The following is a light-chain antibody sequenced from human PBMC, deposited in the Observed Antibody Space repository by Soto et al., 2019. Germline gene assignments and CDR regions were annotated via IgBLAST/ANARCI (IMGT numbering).Light chain of an antibody. Sequence: DIQMTQSPSSLSASVGDRVTITCQASQDISNYLNWYQQKPEKAPKLLIYDASNLETGVPSRFSGSGSGTDFTFTINSLQPEDIATYYCQQYDNLPLAFGPGTKVDIK. J-gene: IGKJ3*01. CDR1: QDISNY. V-gene: IGKV1-33*01. CDR2: DAS. CDR3: QQYDNLPLA.